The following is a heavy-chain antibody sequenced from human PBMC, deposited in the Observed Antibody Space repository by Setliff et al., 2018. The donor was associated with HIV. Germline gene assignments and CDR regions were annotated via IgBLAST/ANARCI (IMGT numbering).Heavy chain of an antibody. Sequence: ASVKVSCKAPGNSFNGDFLNWVRQAPGQGLEWMGWISVNNGNTDYAQKVRGRVTMTTDTSTNTAYMELRSLTYDDTAVYYCAREGYYGDYSRWYFDHWGRGTPVPVSS. CDR1: GNSFNGDF. V-gene: IGHV1-18*04. D-gene: IGHD4-17*01. CDR3: AREGYYGDYSRWYFDH. J-gene: IGHJ2*01. CDR2: ISVNNGNT.